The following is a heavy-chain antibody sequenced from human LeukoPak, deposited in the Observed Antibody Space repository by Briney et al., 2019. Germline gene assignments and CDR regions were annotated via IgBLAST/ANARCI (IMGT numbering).Heavy chain of an antibody. CDR2: ISAYNGNT. V-gene: IGHV1-18*01. Sequence: ASVNVSCKASGYTFTSYGISWVRQAPGQGLEWMGWISAYNGNTNYAQKLQGRVTMTTDTSTSTAYMELRSLRSDDPAVYYCARDGPPYYDILTGYFLYYGMDVWGQGTTVTVSS. D-gene: IGHD3-9*01. CDR1: GYTFTSYG. J-gene: IGHJ6*02. CDR3: ARDGPPYYDILTGYFLYYGMDV.